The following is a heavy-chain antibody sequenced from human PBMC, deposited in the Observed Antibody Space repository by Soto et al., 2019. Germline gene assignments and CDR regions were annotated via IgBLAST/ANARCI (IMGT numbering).Heavy chain of an antibody. CDR3: TIIAARSNFDY. J-gene: IGHJ4*02. D-gene: IGHD6-6*01. Sequence: GGSLRLSCAASGFTFSGSAMHWVRQASGKGLEWVGRIRSKANSYATAYAASVKGRFTISRDDSKNTAYLQMNSLKTEDTAVYYCTIIAARSNFDYWGQGTLVTVSS. V-gene: IGHV3-73*01. CDR1: GFTFSGSA. CDR2: IRSKANSYAT.